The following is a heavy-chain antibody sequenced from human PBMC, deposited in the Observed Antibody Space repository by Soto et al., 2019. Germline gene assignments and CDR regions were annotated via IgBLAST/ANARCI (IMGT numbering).Heavy chain of an antibody. CDR1: GFAFTSYA. D-gene: IGHD3-16*01. Sequence: QVQLVQSGAEVKKPGASVKISCKASGFAFTSYAIHWVRQAPGQRLEWMGWINAGNGNTKYSHKLQGSVTITRDTSASTAYMELSGLRSEDTAVYYCARDLRRGGVGYGMDIWGQGTTVTVSS. CDR2: INAGNGNT. CDR3: ARDLRRGGVGYGMDI. J-gene: IGHJ6*02. V-gene: IGHV1-3*01.